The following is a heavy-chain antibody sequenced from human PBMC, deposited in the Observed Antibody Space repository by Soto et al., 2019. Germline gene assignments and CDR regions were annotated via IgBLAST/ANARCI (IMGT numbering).Heavy chain of an antibody. CDR2: INPSGGST. J-gene: IGHJ6*02. Sequence: ASVKVSCKASGYTFTSYYMHWVRQAPGQGLEWMGIINPSGGSTSYAQKFQGRVTMTRDTSTSTVYMELSSLRSEDTAVYYCASDFYLRFFEWSLDYYGMDVWGQGTTVTVSS. V-gene: IGHV1-46*01. CDR3: ASDFYLRFFEWSLDYYGMDV. D-gene: IGHD3-3*01. CDR1: GYTFTSYY.